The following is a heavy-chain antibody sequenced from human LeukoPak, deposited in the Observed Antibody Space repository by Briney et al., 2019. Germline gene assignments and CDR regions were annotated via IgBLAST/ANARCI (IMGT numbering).Heavy chain of an antibody. V-gene: IGHV3-30*02. CDR1: GFTFSSYW. Sequence: GGSLRLSCAASGFTFSSYWMSWVRQAPGKGLEWVAFIRYDGSNKYYADSVKGRFTISRDNSKNTLYLQMNSLRAEDTAVYYCATYPYDYYDSSGYYYYWGQGTLVTVSS. D-gene: IGHD3-22*01. CDR3: ATYPYDYYDSSGYYYY. CDR2: IRYDGSNK. J-gene: IGHJ4*02.